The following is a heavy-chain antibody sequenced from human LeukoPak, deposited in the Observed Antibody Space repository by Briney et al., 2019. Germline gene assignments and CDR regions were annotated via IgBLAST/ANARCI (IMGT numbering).Heavy chain of an antibody. Sequence: SVKVSCKASGGTFSSYAISWVRQAPGQGLEWMGRIIPIFGTANYAQKFQGRVTITTDESTSTAYMELSSLRSEDTAVYYCARRAYYYDSTGYHHNWFDPWGQGTLVTVSS. CDR1: GGTFSSYA. CDR2: IIPIFGTA. V-gene: IGHV1-69*05. CDR3: ARRAYYYDSTGYHHNWFDP. J-gene: IGHJ5*02. D-gene: IGHD3-22*01.